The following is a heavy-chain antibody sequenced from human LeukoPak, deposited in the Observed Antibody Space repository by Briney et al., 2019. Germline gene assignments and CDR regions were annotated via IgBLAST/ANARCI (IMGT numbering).Heavy chain of an antibody. Sequence: GGSLRLSCAASGFTFSSYAMHWVRQAPGKGLEWVAVISYDGSNKYYADSVKGRFTISRDNSKNTLYLQMNSLRAEDTAVYYCARDRWCSGGSCLGGMDVWGQGTTVTVSS. CDR2: ISYDGSNK. CDR3: ARDRWCSGGSCLGGMDV. D-gene: IGHD2-15*01. V-gene: IGHV3-30-3*01. CDR1: GFTFSSYA. J-gene: IGHJ6*02.